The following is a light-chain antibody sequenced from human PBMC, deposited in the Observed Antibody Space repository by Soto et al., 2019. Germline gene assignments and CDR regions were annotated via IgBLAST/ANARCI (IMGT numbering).Light chain of an antibody. CDR1: QGIGND. Sequence: AIQMTQSPSSLSASVGDRVTITCRASQGIGNDLGWYQQKPGKAPKLLMYAASSLQSGVPSRFSGSGSGTDFTLTISSLQPADFATYFCLQDYNYPYTFGQGTKLEIK. J-gene: IGKJ2*01. CDR2: AAS. V-gene: IGKV1-6*01. CDR3: LQDYNYPYT.